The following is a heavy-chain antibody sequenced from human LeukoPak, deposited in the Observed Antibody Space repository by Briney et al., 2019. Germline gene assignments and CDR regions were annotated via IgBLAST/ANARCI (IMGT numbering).Heavy chain of an antibody. D-gene: IGHD2-2*01. V-gene: IGHV4-31*03. CDR1: GGSISSGGHF. CDR3: ARDRGYCSSSSCFGGDALDL. J-gene: IGHJ3*01. CDR2: IYYSRST. Sequence: PSETLSLTCTVSGGSISSGGHFWSWIRQHPGKGLEWIGHIYYSRSTYYNPSLKNRGNISVDISKNQFSLNLRSVTAADTAVYYCARDRGYCSSSSCFGGDALDLWGQGTMVTVSP.